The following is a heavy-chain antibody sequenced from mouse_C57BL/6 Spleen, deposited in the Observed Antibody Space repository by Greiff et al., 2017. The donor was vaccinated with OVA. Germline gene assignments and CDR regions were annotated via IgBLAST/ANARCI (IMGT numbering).Heavy chain of an antibody. Sequence: VQLKQSGAELVRPGASVKLSCTASGFNIKDDYMHWVKQRPEQGLEWIGWIDPENGDTEYASKFQGKATITADTSSNTAYLQLSSLTSEDTAVYYCHYGSSQWYFDVWGTGTTVTVSS. D-gene: IGHD1-1*01. CDR1: GFNIKDDY. CDR3: HYGSSQWYFDV. J-gene: IGHJ1*03. V-gene: IGHV14-4*01. CDR2: IDPENGDT.